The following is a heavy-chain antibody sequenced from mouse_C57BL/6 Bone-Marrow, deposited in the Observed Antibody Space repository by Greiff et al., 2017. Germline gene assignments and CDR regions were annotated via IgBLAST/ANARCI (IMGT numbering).Heavy chain of an antibody. CDR1: GFSLSTFGMG. CDR3: ARIGSSYEDY. CDR2: IWWDGDK. D-gene: IGHD1-1*01. J-gene: IGHJ2*01. Sequence: QVTLKESGPGILQPSPTLSLTCSFSGFSLSTFGMGVGWIRLPSGKGLEWLAHIWWDGDKYYNPALKSRLTISKDTSKNPVFLQNANVDTADTATYYCARIGSSYEDYWGQGTTLTVSS. V-gene: IGHV8-8*01.